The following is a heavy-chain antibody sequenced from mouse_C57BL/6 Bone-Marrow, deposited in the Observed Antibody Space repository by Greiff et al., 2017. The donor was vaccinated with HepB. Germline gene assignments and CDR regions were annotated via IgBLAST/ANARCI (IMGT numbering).Heavy chain of an antibody. Sequence: VKPVGSGGDLMKPGGSPKIPCAVSGFTFRNYGPSLGCQTPEKRLGWVATISSGGSFTYYPDSVKGRFTISRDNAKNTLYLQMSSLKSEDTAMYYCARRVRVFFDYWGQGTTLTVSS. CDR1: GFTFRNYG. D-gene: IGHD2-1*01. J-gene: IGHJ2*01. CDR3: ARRVRVFFDY. CDR2: ISSGGSFT. V-gene: IGHV5-6*02.